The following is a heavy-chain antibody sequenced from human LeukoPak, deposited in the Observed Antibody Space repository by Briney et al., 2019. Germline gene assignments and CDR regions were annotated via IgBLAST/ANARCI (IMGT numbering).Heavy chain of an antibody. CDR1: GYTFTSYD. V-gene: IGHV1-8*01. CDR2: MNPNRGNT. CDR3: ARGYRRVAVAEDWFDP. D-gene: IGHD6-19*01. Sequence: RASENVSCKASGYTFTSYDINWVRQATGQGLEWMGWMNPNRGNTGYAQKFQGRDTMTRNTSISTAYMELSSLRSEDTAVYYCARGYRRVAVAEDWFDPWGQGTLVTVSS. J-gene: IGHJ5*02.